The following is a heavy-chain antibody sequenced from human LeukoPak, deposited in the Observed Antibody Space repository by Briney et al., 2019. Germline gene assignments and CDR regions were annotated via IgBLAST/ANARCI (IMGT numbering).Heavy chain of an antibody. CDR3: AAGGRYSSGWWGYFAY. V-gene: IGHV3-7*03. CDR1: GFTFSSYW. J-gene: IGHJ4*02. CDR2: IKQDGSEK. Sequence: GGSLRLSCAASGFTFSSYWMSWVRQAPGKGLEWVANIKQDGSEKYYVDTVKSRFTISRDNAKNSLYLQMNSLRAEDTAVYYCAAGGRYSSGWWGYFAYWGQGPLSPSPQ. D-gene: IGHD6-19*01.